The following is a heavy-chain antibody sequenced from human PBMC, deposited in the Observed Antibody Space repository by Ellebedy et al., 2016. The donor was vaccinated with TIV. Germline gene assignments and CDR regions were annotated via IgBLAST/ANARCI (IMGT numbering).Heavy chain of an antibody. V-gene: IGHV4-39*07. CDR1: GGSMSSSSYY. CDR2: IYYSGNT. D-gene: IGHD3-16*01. CDR3: ARDWKNWGRNY. Sequence: MPSETLSLTCTVSGGSMSSSSYYWAWVRQPPGKGLEWIGSIYYSGNTYYNPSLRSRVIISVDTSKNQFSLKLTSVTAADTAMYYCARDWKNWGRNYWGRGTLVTVSS. J-gene: IGHJ4*02.